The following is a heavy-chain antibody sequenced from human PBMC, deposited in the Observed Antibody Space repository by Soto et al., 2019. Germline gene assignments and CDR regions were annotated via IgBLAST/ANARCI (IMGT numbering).Heavy chain of an antibody. CDR2: INHGGST. V-gene: IGHV4-34*01. Sequence: SETLSLTCAVSGGSLRGYSWSWIRQSPGKGLEWIGEINHGGSTDYNPSLNSRVIISVDTSKNQFSLKLNSVSAADSAVYFCARGGAQAFPSSNTSHLGYAMDVWGPGISVTVSS. CDR1: GGSLRGYS. CDR3: ARGGAQAFPSSNTSHLGYAMDV. J-gene: IGHJ6*02. D-gene: IGHD3-10*01.